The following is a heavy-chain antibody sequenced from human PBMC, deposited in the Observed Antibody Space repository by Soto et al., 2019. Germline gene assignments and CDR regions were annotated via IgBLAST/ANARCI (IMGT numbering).Heavy chain of an antibody. CDR1: GFTFSSYA. CDR2: ISGSGGST. V-gene: IGHV3-23*01. D-gene: IGHD2-2*01. Sequence: GGSLRLSCAASGFTFSSYAMSWVRQAPGKGLEWVSAISGSGGSTYYADSVKGRFTISRDNSKNTLYLQMNSLRAEDTAVYYCAKGPDIVVVPAAIPDYWGQGTLVTVSS. J-gene: IGHJ4*02. CDR3: AKGPDIVVVPAAIPDY.